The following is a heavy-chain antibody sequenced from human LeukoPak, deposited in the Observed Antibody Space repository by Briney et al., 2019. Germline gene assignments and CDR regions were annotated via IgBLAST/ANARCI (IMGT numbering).Heavy chain of an antibody. Sequence: GGSLRLSCAASGFTFSSYSMNWVRQAPGKGLEWVSYISSSSSTIYYADSVKGRFTISRDNAKNSLYLQMNSLRAEDTAVYYCARDLFRRGDLYAQKADWFDPWGQGTLVTVSS. CDR2: ISSSSSTI. CDR3: ARDLFRRGDLYAQKADWFDP. D-gene: IGHD2-8*01. J-gene: IGHJ5*02. CDR1: GFTFSSYS. V-gene: IGHV3-48*01.